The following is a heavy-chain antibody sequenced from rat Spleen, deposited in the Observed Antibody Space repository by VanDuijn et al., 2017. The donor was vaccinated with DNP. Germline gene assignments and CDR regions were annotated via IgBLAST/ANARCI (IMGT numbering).Heavy chain of an antibody. CDR2: INYDGSST. CDR1: GFTFSDYN. Sequence: EVQLVESGGGLVQPGRSLKLSCAASGFTFSDYNMAWVRQAPKKGLDWVATINYDGSSTYYRDSVKGRFTISRDNAKSTLYLQMDSLRSEDTATYYCTTFEGRDAWGRGTSVTVSS. J-gene: IGHJ4*01. V-gene: IGHV5-7*01. D-gene: IGHD1-11*01. CDR3: TTFEGRDA.